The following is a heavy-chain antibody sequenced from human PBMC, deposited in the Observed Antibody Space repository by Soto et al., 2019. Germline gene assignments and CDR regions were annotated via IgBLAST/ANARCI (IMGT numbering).Heavy chain of an antibody. Sequence: PSPTLSLTRAVYGGSFSGYYWSWIRQPPGKGLEWIGEINHSGSANYNPSLKSRVTISVDTSKNQFSLKLSSVTAADTALYYCARDNLRDYYYGMDVWGQGTTVT. J-gene: IGHJ6*02. V-gene: IGHV4-34*01. CDR1: GGSFSGYY. CDR2: INHSGSA. CDR3: ARDNLRDYYYGMDV. D-gene: IGHD1-1*01.